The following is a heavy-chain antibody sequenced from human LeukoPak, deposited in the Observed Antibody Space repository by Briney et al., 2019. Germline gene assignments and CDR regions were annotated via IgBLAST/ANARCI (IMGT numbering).Heavy chain of an antibody. CDR2: VKQDDGEK. D-gene: IGHD3/OR15-3a*01. CDR3: TREPWTGGFDV. Sequence: PGGSLRLSCAASGFTFSSYWMHWVRQAPGKGLEWVASVKQDDGEKYYVDSVKGRFTISRDNAKNSLYLQVNSLRAEDTAVYFCTREPWTGGFDVWGQGTMVTVSS. J-gene: IGHJ3*01. CDR1: GFTFSSYW. V-gene: IGHV3-7*01.